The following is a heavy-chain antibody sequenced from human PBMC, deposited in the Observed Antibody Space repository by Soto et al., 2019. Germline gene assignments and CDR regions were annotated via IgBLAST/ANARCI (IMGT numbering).Heavy chain of an antibody. D-gene: IGHD2-2*01. J-gene: IGHJ4*02. V-gene: IGHV3-7*01. CDR2: IKPDGSEK. CDR1: GFTFTNYW. CDR3: GKAMNY. Sequence: HPGGSLRLSCAASGFTFTNYWMSWVRQAPGKGLEWVANIKPDGSEKYYVDSVKGRFTISRDNAKNSVYLLMNSLRGEDTAVYYCGKAMNYWGQGILVTVSS.